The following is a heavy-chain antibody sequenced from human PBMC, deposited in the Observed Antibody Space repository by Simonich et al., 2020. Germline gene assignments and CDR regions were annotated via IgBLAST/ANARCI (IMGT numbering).Heavy chain of an antibody. V-gene: IGHV4-39*01. CDR2: IFYSGST. CDR3: ARRGYCSSTSCYDAFDI. Sequence: QLQLQESGPGLVKPSETLSLTCTVSGGSISSSSYYWGWIRQPPGKGLEWIGSIFYSGSTYYNPSRKSRVTISVDTSKNQFSLKLSSVTAADTAVYYCARRGYCSSTSCYDAFDIWGQGTMVTVSS. J-gene: IGHJ3*02. D-gene: IGHD2-2*01. CDR1: GGSISSSSYY.